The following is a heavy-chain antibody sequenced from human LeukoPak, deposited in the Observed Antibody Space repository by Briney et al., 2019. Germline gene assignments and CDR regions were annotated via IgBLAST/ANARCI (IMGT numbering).Heavy chain of an antibody. CDR2: ISSSGSTI. D-gene: IGHD5-24*01. CDR3: AREGRDGYNFYWYFDL. CDR1: GFTFSSYE. V-gene: IGHV3-48*03. Sequence: PGGSLRLSCAASGFTFSSYEMNWVRQAPGKGLEWVSYISSSGSTIYYADSVKGRFTISRDNAKKSLSLQMNSLRAEDTAVYYCAREGRDGYNFYWYFDLWGRGTLVTVSS. J-gene: IGHJ2*01.